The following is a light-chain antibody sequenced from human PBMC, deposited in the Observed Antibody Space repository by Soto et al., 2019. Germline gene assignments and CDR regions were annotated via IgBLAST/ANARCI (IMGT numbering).Light chain of an antibody. CDR3: QQSYSTSIT. CDR2: TAS. V-gene: IGKV1-39*01. J-gene: IGKJ5*01. Sequence: DIQMTQSPSSLSASVGDRVTITCRASQSISSNLNWYQQKTGKAPKLMIYTASSLHSGGPSRFSGSGSGTDFTLTISSLPPEDLATYYSQQSYSTSITFGQGKRLEI. CDR1: QSISSN.